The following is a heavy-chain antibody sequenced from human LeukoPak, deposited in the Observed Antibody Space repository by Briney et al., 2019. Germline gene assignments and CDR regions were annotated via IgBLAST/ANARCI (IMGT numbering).Heavy chain of an antibody. D-gene: IGHD2-2*01. CDR2: IIPSFGTA. CDR3: SSAHPYCSSTSCYDWATYYYYYGMDV. Sequence: ASVKVSCKASGGTFSIYAISWVRQAPGQGLEWMGGIIPSFGTANYAQKFQGRVTITADESTTSAHLGLRSLRSVDTAGASCSSAHPYCSSTSCYDWATYYYYYGMDVWGQGTTVTVPS. J-gene: IGHJ6*02. V-gene: IGHV1-69*13. CDR1: GGTFSIYA.